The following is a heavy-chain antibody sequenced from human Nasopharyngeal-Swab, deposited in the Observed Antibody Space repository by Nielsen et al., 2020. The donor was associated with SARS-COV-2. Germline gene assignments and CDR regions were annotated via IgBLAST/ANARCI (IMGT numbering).Heavy chain of an antibody. V-gene: IGHV3-30-3*01. D-gene: IGHD6-13*01. CDR1: GFTFSSYA. J-gene: IGHJ3*02. CDR3: ARARPRLSRSIAAAGLDTFDI. CDR2: MSYDGSNK. Sequence: GGSLRLSCAASGFTFSSYAMHWVRQAPGKGLEWVAFMSYDGSNKYYADSVKGRFTVSRDNSNNTLYLQMSGLRPEDTAVYFCARARPRLSRSIAAAGLDTFDIWGQGTMVTVSS.